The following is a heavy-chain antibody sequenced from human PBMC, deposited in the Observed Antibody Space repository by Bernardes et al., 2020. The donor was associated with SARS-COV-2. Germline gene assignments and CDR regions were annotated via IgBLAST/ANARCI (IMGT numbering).Heavy chain of an antibody. J-gene: IGHJ5*02. D-gene: IGHD3-16*01. Sequence: SETLSLTFTVSGGSISSYYWSWIRQSPGKGLEWIGYISYSEPTTYNPSLKSRVTMSIDTSKNQFSLRLNSVTAADTAVYYCARHMGARRMFDPLSQGTQVTVYS. CDR3: ARHMGARRMFDP. V-gene: IGHV4-59*08. CDR1: GGSISSYY. CDR2: ISYSEPT.